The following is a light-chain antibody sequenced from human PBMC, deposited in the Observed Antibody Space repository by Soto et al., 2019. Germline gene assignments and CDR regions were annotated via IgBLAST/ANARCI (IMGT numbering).Light chain of an antibody. CDR3: QQANSFPLT. Sequence: DIQMTQSPSSVSASVGDRVSITCRASQGISNWLSWYQQKPGRAPKLLIYTGSSLQSGGPSRFSGTGSGTDFTLTISSLQPEDVATYCLQQANSFPLTFGGGTKVEIK. V-gene: IGKV1-12*01. CDR1: QGISNW. J-gene: IGKJ4*01. CDR2: TGS.